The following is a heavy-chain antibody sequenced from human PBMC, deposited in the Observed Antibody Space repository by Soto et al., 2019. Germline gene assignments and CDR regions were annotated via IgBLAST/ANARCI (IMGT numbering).Heavy chain of an antibody. CDR3: ARDITPEYSSSSSLQNWFDP. Sequence: GGSLRLSCAASGFTFSSYSMNWVRQAPGKGLEWVSSISSSSSYIYYADSVKGRFTISRDNAKNSLYLQMNSLRAEDTAVYYCARDITPEYSSSSSLQNWFDPWGQGTLVTVSS. J-gene: IGHJ5*02. CDR2: ISSSSSYI. CDR1: GFTFSSYS. D-gene: IGHD6-6*01. V-gene: IGHV3-21*01.